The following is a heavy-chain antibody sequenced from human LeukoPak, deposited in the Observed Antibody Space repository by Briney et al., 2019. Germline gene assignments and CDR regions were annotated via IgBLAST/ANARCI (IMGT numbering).Heavy chain of an antibody. CDR3: ASEKWLNTWELLTFDY. CDR2: IRYDGSNK. Sequence: PGGSLRLPCAASGFTFSSYGMHWVRQAPGKGLEWVAFIRYDGSNKYYADSVKGRFTISRDNSKNTLYLQMNSLRAEDTAVYYCASEKWLNTWELLTFDYWGQGTLVTVSS. CDR1: GFTFSSYG. V-gene: IGHV3-30*02. D-gene: IGHD1-26*01. J-gene: IGHJ4*02.